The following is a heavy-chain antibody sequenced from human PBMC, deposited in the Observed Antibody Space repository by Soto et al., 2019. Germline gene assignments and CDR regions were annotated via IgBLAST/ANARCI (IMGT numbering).Heavy chain of an antibody. CDR3: AKLDCGGDCYQLGYFDL. Sequence: QVQLVESGGGVVQPGRSLRLSSAASGFTFSSYGMHWVRQAPGKGLEWVAVISYDGSNKYYADSVKGRFTISRDNSKNTLYLQMNSLRAEDTAVYYCAKLDCGGDCYQLGYFDLWGRGTLVTVSS. CDR1: GFTFSSYG. J-gene: IGHJ2*01. D-gene: IGHD2-21*02. V-gene: IGHV3-30*18. CDR2: ISYDGSNK.